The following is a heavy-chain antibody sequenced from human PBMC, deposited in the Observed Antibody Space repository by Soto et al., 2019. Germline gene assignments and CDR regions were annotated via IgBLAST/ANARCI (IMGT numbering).Heavy chain of an antibody. CDR3: ARDTTGAGSYLPLAY. Sequence: EVQLVESGGGLVQPGGSLRLSCAASGFTVSSNYMSWVRQAPGKGLEWVAVIYSGGSTYYADSVKDRFTTSRDNSKNTLSLHMTRLRAEDTAVYYCARDTTGAGSYLPLAYWGQGTLGTVSS. J-gene: IGHJ4*02. CDR2: IYSGGST. V-gene: IGHV3-66*01. D-gene: IGHD3-10*01. CDR1: GFTVSSNY.